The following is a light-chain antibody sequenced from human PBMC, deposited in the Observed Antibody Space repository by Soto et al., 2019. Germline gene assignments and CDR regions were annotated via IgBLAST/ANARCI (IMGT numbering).Light chain of an antibody. CDR3: QQYYSTFTWT. CDR1: QSVLYSSNNKNY. V-gene: IGKV4-1*01. J-gene: IGKJ1*01. Sequence: DIVMTQSPDSLAVSLGERATINCKSSQSVLYSSNNKNYLAWYQQKPGQPPKLLIYWASTRESGVPDRFSGSGSGTDFTLTISSLQAEEVAVYYCQQYYSTFTWTFGQGTKVEIK. CDR2: WAS.